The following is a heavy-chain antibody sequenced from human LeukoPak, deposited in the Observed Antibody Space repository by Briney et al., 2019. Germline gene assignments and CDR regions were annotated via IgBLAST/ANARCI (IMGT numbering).Heavy chain of an antibody. V-gene: IGHV1-69*06. CDR3: ARRDSYGSNFDY. J-gene: IGHJ4*02. D-gene: IGHD5-18*01. CDR1: GGTFSIYA. Sequence: SVTVSCTSSGGTFSIYAISWVRQAPGQGLEWMGRIIPIFGTANYAQKFQGRVTITADKSTSTAYMELSSLRSEDTAVYYCARRDSYGSNFDYWGQGTLVTVSS. CDR2: IIPIFGTA.